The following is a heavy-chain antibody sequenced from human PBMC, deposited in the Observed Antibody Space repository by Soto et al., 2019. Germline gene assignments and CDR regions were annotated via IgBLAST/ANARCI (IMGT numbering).Heavy chain of an antibody. J-gene: IGHJ4*02. CDR3: TTPRVYCITITCAPAGY. D-gene: IGHD1-20*01. CDR1: GGTFSSYA. CDR2: IIAIFGTA. V-gene: IGHV1-69*13. Sequence: ASVKVSCKASGGTFSSYAISWVRQAPGQGLEWMGGIIAIFGTANYAQKFQGRVTITADESTSTAYMELNSLKTEDTAVYYCTTPRVYCITITCAPAGYWGQGTLVTVS.